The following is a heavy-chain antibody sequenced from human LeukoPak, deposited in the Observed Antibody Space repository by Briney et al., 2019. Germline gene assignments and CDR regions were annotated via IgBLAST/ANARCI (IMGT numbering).Heavy chain of an antibody. V-gene: IGHV3-23*01. D-gene: IGHD5/OR15-5a*01. J-gene: IGHJ4*02. CDR1: GFTFSGYA. CDR3: AKAPILVSGSFDY. CDR2: ISGRGDNT. Sequence: GGSLRLSCAAAGFTFSGYAMNWVRQAPGKGLEWVSGISGRGDNTYYADSVKGRFTISRDNSKNTLYLQMNSLRAEDTAVYYCAKAPILVSGSFDYWGQGVLVTVPS.